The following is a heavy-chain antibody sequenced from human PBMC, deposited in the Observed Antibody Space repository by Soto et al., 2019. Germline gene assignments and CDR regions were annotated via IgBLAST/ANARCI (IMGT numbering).Heavy chain of an antibody. D-gene: IGHD3-3*01. V-gene: IGHV1-18*04. CDR1: GYTFTSYG. J-gene: IGHJ3*02. Sequence: ASVKVSFKASGYTFTSYGISWVRQAPGQGLEWMGWISAYNGNTNYAQKLQGRVTMTTDTSTSTAYMELRSLRSDDTAVYYCARDVFAGDAFDIWGQGTMVTVSS. CDR2: ISAYNGNT. CDR3: ARDVFAGDAFDI.